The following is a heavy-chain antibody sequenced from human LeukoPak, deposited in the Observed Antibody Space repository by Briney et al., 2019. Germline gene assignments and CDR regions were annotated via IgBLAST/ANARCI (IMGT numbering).Heavy chain of an antibody. D-gene: IGHD3-9*01. CDR1: GFTFSSYW. CDR3: ATAPGANYDILTGFRWDAFDI. CDR2: IKQDGSEK. J-gene: IGHJ3*02. V-gene: IGHV3-7*01. Sequence: PGGSLRLSCAASGFTFSSYWMSWVRQAPGKGLEWVANIKQDGSEKYYVDSVKGRFTISRDNAKNSLYLQMNSLRAEDTAVYYCATAPGANYDILTGFRWDAFDIWGQGTMVTVSS.